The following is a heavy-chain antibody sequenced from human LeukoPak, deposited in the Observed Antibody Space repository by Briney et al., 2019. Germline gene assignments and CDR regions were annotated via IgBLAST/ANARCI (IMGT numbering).Heavy chain of an antibody. CDR3: ARHQGCSGTTCSNWFEP. J-gene: IGHJ5*02. Sequence: SETLSLTCAVYGGSFSGYYWSWIRQPPGKGLEWIGEINHSGSTNYNPSLKSRVTISVDTSKNQFSLKLSSVTAADTAMYYCARHQGCSGTTCSNWFEPWGQGTLVTVSS. CDR1: GGSFSGYY. V-gene: IGHV4-34*01. D-gene: IGHD2-2*01. CDR2: INHSGST.